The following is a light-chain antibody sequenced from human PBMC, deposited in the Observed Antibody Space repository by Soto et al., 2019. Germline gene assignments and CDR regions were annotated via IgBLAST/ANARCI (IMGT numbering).Light chain of an antibody. CDR3: QVWDDNSDHTGV. V-gene: IGLV3-21*02. CDR1: NIGTKS. CDR2: HDR. J-gene: IGLJ3*02. Sequence: SYELTQPPSVSVAPGQTATITSGGNNIGTKSVPWYQQKPGQAPVLVVFHDRDRPSGIPDRFSGSHSGNTATLNISRVEAGDEADYYCQVWDDNSDHTGVFGVWTKLTVL.